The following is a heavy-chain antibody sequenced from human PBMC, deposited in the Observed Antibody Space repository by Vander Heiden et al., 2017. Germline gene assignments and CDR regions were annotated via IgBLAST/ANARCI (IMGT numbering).Heavy chain of an antibody. Sequence: EVQLVESGGGLVQPGGSLRLSCAASGFTFISYRMNWVRQAPGKGLEWVSYISSSSSTIYYADSGKGRFTISRDNAKNSLYLQMNRLRAEETAVYYCAIDQGGPYSGSYFDYWGEGTMVTVYS. D-gene: IGHD1-26*01. CDR3: AIDQGGPYSGSYFDY. CDR2: ISSSSSTI. J-gene: IGHJ4*02. CDR1: GFTFISYR. V-gene: IGHV3-48*01.